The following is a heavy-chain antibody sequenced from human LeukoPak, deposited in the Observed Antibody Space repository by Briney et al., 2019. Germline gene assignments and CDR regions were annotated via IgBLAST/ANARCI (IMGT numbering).Heavy chain of an antibody. CDR2: ISESGSGA. D-gene: IGHD1-26*01. CDR1: GFAFSSFA. CDR3: AKDSGTYYKGFDY. J-gene: IGHJ4*02. Sequence: GGSLRLSCAASGFAFSSFAMSWVRQAPGKGLEWVSSISESGSGAYYADSVKGRFTISRDNSKNTLYLQMNSLRAEDTAVYYCAKDSGTYYKGFDYWGQGTLVAVSS. V-gene: IGHV3-23*01.